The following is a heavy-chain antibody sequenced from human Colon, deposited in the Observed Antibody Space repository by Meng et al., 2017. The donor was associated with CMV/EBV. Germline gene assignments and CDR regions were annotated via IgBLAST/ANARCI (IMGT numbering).Heavy chain of an antibody. CDR1: GFTFSSYD. D-gene: IGHD2-2*01. Sequence: GESLKISCAASGFTFSSYDMHWVRQAPGKGLEWVASISTSSTYIYYAESLKGRFTISRDNAKNSLHLHISSLSAEDTAVYYCAREVVPPRRMDVWGQGTTVTVSS. J-gene: IGHJ6*02. CDR2: ISTSSTYI. V-gene: IGHV3-21*01. CDR3: AREVVPPRRMDV.